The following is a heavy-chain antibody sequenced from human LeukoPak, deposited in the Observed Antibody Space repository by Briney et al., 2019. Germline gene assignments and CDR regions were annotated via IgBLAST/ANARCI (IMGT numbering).Heavy chain of an antibody. CDR2: ISSSSSYI. CDR1: GFTFSSYS. D-gene: IGHD2-2*01. J-gene: IGHJ3*02. Sequence: GGSLRLSCAASGFTFSSYSMNWVRQAPGKGLEWVSSISSSSSYIYYADSVKGRFTISRDNAKNSLYLQMNSLRAEDTAVYYCARVRGPYCSSTSCFHDAFDIWGQGTMVTVSS. CDR3: ARVRGPYCSSTSCFHDAFDI. V-gene: IGHV3-21*01.